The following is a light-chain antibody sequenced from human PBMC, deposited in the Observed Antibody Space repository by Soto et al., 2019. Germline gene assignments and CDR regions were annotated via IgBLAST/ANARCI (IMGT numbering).Light chain of an antibody. CDR3: QQASSFPLT. J-gene: IGKJ4*01. V-gene: IGKV1-12*01. Sequence: IQMTQSPSSVSASVGDTVTITCRASQGIGSWLAWYHQIPGKAPKLLIYSASSLQSGTPSRFTGRGSGAAFNLTITNLQPEDGGVYHCQQASSFPLTFGGGTKVEI. CDR1: QGIGSW. CDR2: SAS.